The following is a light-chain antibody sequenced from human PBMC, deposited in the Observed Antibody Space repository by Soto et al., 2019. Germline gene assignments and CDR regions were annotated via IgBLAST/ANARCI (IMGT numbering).Light chain of an antibody. J-gene: IGLJ1*01. Sequence: QSVLTQPASVSGSPGQSITISCTGTSSDVGSYNLVSWYQHHPGKAPKLMIYEGSKRPSGVSNRFSGSKSGNTASLTISGLQAEDEADYYCCSYARGKTYVFGVGTKVTVL. V-gene: IGLV2-23*01. CDR1: SSDVGSYNL. CDR2: EGS. CDR3: CSYARGKTYV.